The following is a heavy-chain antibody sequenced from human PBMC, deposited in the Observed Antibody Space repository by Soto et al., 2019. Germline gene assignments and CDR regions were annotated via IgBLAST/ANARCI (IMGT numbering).Heavy chain of an antibody. CDR3: ARLQFEVAGSHFIDY. CDR2: IYYSGST. D-gene: IGHD6-19*01. Sequence: PSETLSLTCTVSGGSVSSGSYYWSWIRQPPGKGLEWIGYIYYSGSTNYNPSLKSRVTISVDTSKNQFSLKLSSVTAADTAVYYCARLQFEVAGSHFIDYWGQGTLVTVSS. V-gene: IGHV4-61*01. CDR1: GGSVSSGSYY. J-gene: IGHJ4*02.